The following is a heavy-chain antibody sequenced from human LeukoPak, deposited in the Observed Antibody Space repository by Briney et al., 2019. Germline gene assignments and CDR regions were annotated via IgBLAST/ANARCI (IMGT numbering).Heavy chain of an antibody. Sequence: QAGGSLRLSCAASGFTFSSYAMSWVRQAPGKGLEWVSAISGSGGSTYYADSVKGRFIISRDNSKNTLYLQMNSLRAEDTAVYYCCYRVAVAGGAIHIWGQGTMVTVSS. CDR2: ISGSGGST. V-gene: IGHV3-23*01. J-gene: IGHJ3*02. D-gene: IGHD6-19*01. CDR3: CYRVAVAGGAIHI. CDR1: GFTFSSYA.